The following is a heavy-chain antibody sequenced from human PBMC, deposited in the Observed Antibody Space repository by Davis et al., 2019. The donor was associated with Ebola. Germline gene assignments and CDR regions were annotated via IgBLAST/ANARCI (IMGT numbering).Heavy chain of an antibody. CDR2: INHSGST. J-gene: IGHJ4*02. CDR3: ARGPSIAGFDY. CDR1: GGSISSSSYY. Sequence: SETLSLTCTVSGGSISSSSYYWGWIRQPPGKGLEWIGEINHSGSTNYNPSLKSRVTISVDTSKNQFSLKLSSVTAADTAVYYCARGPSIAGFDYWGQGTLVTVSS. V-gene: IGHV4-39*07. D-gene: IGHD2-21*01.